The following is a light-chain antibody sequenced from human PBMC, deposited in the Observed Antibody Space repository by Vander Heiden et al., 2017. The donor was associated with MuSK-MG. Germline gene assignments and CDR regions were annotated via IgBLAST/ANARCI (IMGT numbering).Light chain of an antibody. CDR1: SSDVGGYNY. J-gene: IGLJ2*01. Sequence: QSALTQPASVSGSPGQSFTISCTGTSSDVGGYNYVSWYQQHPGKATKLMIYDVSNRPAGVSNRFSGSKSGNTASLTISGRQAEDEADYYCSSYTSSSTLVFGGGTKLTVL. CDR3: SSYTSSSTLV. V-gene: IGLV2-14*01. CDR2: DVS.